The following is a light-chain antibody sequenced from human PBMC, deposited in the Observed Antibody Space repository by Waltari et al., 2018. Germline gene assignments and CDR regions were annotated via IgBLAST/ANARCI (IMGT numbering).Light chain of an antibody. Sequence: EIVLTQSPGTLALSPGERATLSCRASQSVGRALARYQQKPGQAPRVLIYDASSRATGISDKFSGSGSGTDFSLTISRVEPEDFAVYFCQMYVRLPVTFGQGTKVEVK. J-gene: IGKJ1*01. CDR3: QMYVRLPVT. V-gene: IGKV3-20*01. CDR1: QSVGRA. CDR2: DAS.